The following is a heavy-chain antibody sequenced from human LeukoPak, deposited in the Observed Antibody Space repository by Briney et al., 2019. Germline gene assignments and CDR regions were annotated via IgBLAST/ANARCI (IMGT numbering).Heavy chain of an antibody. CDR2: IYSGGST. CDR3: ARSRSGQNWFDP. V-gene: IGHV3-66*01. Sequence: PGGSLRLSCAASGFTVSSNYMSWVRQAPGKGLEWVSVIYSGGSTYYADSVKDRFTISRDNSKNTLYLQMNSLRAEDTAVYYCARSRSGQNWFDPWGQGTLVTVSS. D-gene: IGHD3-3*01. J-gene: IGHJ5*02. CDR1: GFTVSSNY.